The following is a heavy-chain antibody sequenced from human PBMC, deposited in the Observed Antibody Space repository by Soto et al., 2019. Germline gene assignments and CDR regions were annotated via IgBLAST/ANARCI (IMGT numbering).Heavy chain of an antibody. CDR1: GFTFSSYS. CDR3: ARGIAAAGMAFDY. CDR2: ISSSSSYI. J-gene: IGHJ4*02. D-gene: IGHD6-13*01. V-gene: IGHV3-21*01. Sequence: GSLRLSCAASGFTFSSYSMNWVRQAPGKGLEWVSSISSSSSYIYYADSVKGRFTISRDNAKNSLYLQMNSLRAEDTAVYYCARGIAAAGMAFDYWGQGTLVTVSS.